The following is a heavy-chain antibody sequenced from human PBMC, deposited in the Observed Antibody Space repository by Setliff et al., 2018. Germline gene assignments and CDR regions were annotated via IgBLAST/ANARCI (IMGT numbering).Heavy chain of an antibody. J-gene: IGHJ5*01. CDR1: GASISSYY. Sequence: PSETLSLTCSVSGASISSYYWSWIRQPPGKGLEWIGTIYYTGTTYYSPSLKSRVTISVDTSKNQFSLRLTSVTAADTAIYYCASRTTGPGGWFDYWGQGALVTVSS. CDR2: IYYTGTT. D-gene: IGHD1-1*01. CDR3: ASRTTGPGGWFDY. V-gene: IGHV4-59*04.